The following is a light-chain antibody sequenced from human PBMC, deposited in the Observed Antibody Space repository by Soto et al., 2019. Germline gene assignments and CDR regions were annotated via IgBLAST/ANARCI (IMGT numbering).Light chain of an antibody. V-gene: IGKV1-5*03. CDR2: KAS. CDR3: QQYNSYST. CDR1: QSISSW. J-gene: IGKJ1*01. Sequence: DIQMTQSPSTLSASVGDRVTITCRASQSISSWLAWYQQKPGKAPKLLIYKASSLESGVPSRFSGSGSGTEFTLTISSLQPDDFATYYCQQYNSYSTFGQGNKV.